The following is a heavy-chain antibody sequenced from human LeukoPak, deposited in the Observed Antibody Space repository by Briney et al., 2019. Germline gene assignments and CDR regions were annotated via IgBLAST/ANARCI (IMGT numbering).Heavy chain of an antibody. CDR1: GFTFSSYA. V-gene: IGHV3-30-3*01. D-gene: IGHD1-1*01. CDR3: ARDVGTNEDY. Sequence: GGSLRLSCAASGFTFSSYAMHWVRQAPGKGLEWVAVISYDGSNKYYADSVKGRFTISRDNSKNTLYLQMNSLRAEDTAVYYCARDVGTNEDYWGQGTLVTVSS. J-gene: IGHJ4*02. CDR2: ISYDGSNK.